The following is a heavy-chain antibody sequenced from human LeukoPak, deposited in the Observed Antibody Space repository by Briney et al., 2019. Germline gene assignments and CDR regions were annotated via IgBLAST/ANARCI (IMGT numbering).Heavy chain of an antibody. CDR1: GFTVSSNY. D-gene: IGHD6-19*01. Sequence: GGSLRLSCAASGFTVSSNYMSWVRQAPGKGLEWVSVIYSGGNTYYADSVKGRFTISRDNSKSTLYLQMNSLRAEDTAVYYCARDSSGWYYFDYWGLGTLVTVSS. J-gene: IGHJ4*02. CDR3: ARDSSGWYYFDY. V-gene: IGHV3-53*01. CDR2: IYSGGNT.